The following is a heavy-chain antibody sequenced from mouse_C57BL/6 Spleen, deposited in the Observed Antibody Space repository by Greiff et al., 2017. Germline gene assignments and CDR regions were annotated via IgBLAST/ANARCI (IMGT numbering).Heavy chain of an antibody. D-gene: IGHD1-1*01. CDR2: IDPETGGT. CDR1: GYTFTDYE. Sequence: QVQLKESGAELVRPGASVTLSCKASGYTFTDYEMHWVKQTPVHGLEWIGAIDPETGGTAYNQKFKGKTILTADKSSSTAYMEIRSLKSEDSAVYYCTRVRDGNYYGSSFYLDYWGQGTTLTVSS. J-gene: IGHJ2*01. CDR3: TRVRDGNYYGSSFYLDY. V-gene: IGHV1-15*01.